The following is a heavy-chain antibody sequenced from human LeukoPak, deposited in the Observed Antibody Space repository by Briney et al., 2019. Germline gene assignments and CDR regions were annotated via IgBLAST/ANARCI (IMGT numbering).Heavy chain of an antibody. CDR3: ARVRGDPTGSYDSSGYYFFSWFDP. CDR2: IYYSGST. Sequence: KTGGSLRLSCAASGFTFSSYSMNWIRQPPGKGLEWIGYIYYSGSTNYNPSLKSRVTISVDTSKNQFSLKLSSVTAADTAVYYCARVRGDPTGSYDSSGYYFFSWFDPWGQGTLVTVSS. CDR1: GFTFSSYS. D-gene: IGHD3-22*01. J-gene: IGHJ5*02. V-gene: IGHV4-59*01.